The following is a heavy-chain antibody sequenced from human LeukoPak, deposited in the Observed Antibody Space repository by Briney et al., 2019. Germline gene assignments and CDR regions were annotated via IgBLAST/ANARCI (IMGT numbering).Heavy chain of an antibody. Sequence: PSETLSLTCTLSGGSISTYYWSWIRQPPGKGLEWIGYIHHSGSTNYNPSPKSRVTISVDTSKNQFSLKLSSVTAADTAVYYCARGGGYASPIGYWGQGALVTVSS. CDR1: GGSISTYY. D-gene: IGHD5-12*01. J-gene: IGHJ4*02. CDR3: ARGGGYASPIGY. V-gene: IGHV4-59*01. CDR2: IHHSGST.